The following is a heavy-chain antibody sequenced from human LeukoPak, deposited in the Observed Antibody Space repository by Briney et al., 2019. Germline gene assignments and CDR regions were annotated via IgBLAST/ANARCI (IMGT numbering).Heavy chain of an antibody. CDR2: ISYDGSNK. CDR1: GFTFSSYG. Sequence: GRSLRLSCAASGFTFSSYGMHWVRQAPGKGLEWVAVISYDGSNKYYADSVKGRFTISRDNSKNTLYLQMNSLRAEDTAVYYCARDILAEYGMDVWGQGTTVTVSS. D-gene: IGHD3-9*01. CDR3: ARDILAEYGMDV. J-gene: IGHJ6*02. V-gene: IGHV3-30*03.